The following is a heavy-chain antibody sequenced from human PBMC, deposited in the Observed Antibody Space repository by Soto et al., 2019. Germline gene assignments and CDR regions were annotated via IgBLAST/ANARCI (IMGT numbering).Heavy chain of an antibody. Sequence: SRICKQKAQGKGLEWVASISSSSSYIYYADSVKGRFTTSRDNAKNSLYLQMNSLRAGERVFFYCAKERGGDLKAFSLWAQGTMVPVSS. CDR1: S. V-gene: IGHV3-21*01. D-gene: IGHD3-16*01. J-gene: IGHJ3*01. CDR2: ISSSSSYI. CDR3: AKERGGDLKAFSL.